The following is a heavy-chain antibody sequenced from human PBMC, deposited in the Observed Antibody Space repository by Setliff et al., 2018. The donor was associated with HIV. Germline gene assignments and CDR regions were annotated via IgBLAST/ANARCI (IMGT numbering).Heavy chain of an antibody. V-gene: IGHV4-38-2*02. D-gene: IGHD4-17*01. CDR2: ISYSGST. J-gene: IGHJ5*02. CDR3: ARGFLRSRRRWFDP. CDR1: GYSISSRYY. Sequence: PSETLSLTCTVSGYSISSRYYWGWIRQPPGKGLEWIGEISYSGSTNYNPSLKSRVTISVDASKNQFSLRLSSVTAADTAVYYCARGFLRSRRRWFDPWGQGTLVTVSS.